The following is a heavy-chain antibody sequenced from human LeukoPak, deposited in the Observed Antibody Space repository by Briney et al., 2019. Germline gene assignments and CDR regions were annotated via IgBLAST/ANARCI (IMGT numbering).Heavy chain of an antibody. J-gene: IGHJ4*02. CDR1: GFTISSYA. CDR2: ISYDGSNK. Sequence: PGGSLRLSRAASGFTISSYAMHWVRQAPGKGLEWVAVISYDGSNKYYADSVKGRFTISSDNSKNTLYLQMNSLRAEDTAVYYCARGEYSSRWISNFDYWGQGTLVTVSS. V-gene: IGHV3-30*01. D-gene: IGHD6-13*01. CDR3: ARGEYSSRWISNFDY.